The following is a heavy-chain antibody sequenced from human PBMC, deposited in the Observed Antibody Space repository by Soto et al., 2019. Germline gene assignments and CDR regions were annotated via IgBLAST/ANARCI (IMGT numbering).Heavy chain of an antibody. CDR1: VFTFDRSW. CDR3: AKGPF. V-gene: IGHV3-7*01. Sequence: GGSLRLSCVTSVFTFDRSWMSWVRQAPGKGPEWVANIKEDGSEKYYVDSVKGRFTISRDNAKNSLYMHMDSLRVEDTAVYYCAKGPFWGQGTLVTVSS. J-gene: IGHJ4*02. CDR2: IKEDGSEK.